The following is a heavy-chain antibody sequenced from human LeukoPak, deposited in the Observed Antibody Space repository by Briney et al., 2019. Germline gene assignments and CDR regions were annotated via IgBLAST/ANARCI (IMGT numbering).Heavy chain of an antibody. CDR1: GGSISSYY. CDR2: IYYSGST. D-gene: IGHD2-21*02. Sequence: PSETLSLTCTVSGGSISSYYWSWIRQPPGKGLEWIGYIYYSGSTNYNPSLKSRVTISVDTSKNQFSLKLSSVTAADTAVYYCARAAIYCGGDCYQGALDIWGQGTMVTVSS. J-gene: IGHJ3*02. CDR3: ARAAIYCGGDCYQGALDI. V-gene: IGHV4-59*01.